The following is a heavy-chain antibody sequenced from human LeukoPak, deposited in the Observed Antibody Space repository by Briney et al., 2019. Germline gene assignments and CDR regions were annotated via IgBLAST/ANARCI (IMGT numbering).Heavy chain of an antibody. V-gene: IGHV4-4*07. Sequence: SETLSLTCTVSGGSISSYYWSWIRQPTGKGLEWIGRIYTSGSTNYNPSLKSRVTMSVDTSKNQFSPKLSSVPAADTAVYYCARDPGVVPAAVYYYYYMDVWGKGTTVTVSS. J-gene: IGHJ6*03. D-gene: IGHD2-2*01. CDR3: ARDPGVVPAAVYYYYYMDV. CDR2: IYTSGST. CDR1: GGSISSYY.